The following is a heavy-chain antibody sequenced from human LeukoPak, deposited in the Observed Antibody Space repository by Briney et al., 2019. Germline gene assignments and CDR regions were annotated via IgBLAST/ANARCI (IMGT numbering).Heavy chain of an antibody. Sequence: GGSLRLSCAASGFTFSSYWMSWVRQAPGKGLEWVANIKQDGSEKYYVDSVKGRFTIFRDNAKNSLYLQMNSLRAEDTAVYYCARESRSDYYDSSGYYDYWGQGTLVTVSS. CDR3: ARESRSDYYDSSGYYDY. J-gene: IGHJ4*02. CDR2: IKQDGSEK. V-gene: IGHV3-7*01. D-gene: IGHD3-22*01. CDR1: GFTFSSYW.